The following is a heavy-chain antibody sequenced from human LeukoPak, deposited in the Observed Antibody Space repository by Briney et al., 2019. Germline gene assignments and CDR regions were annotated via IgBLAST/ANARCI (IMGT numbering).Heavy chain of an antibody. CDR1: GYRFSSSG. V-gene: IGHV1-18*01. CDR2: ISTVNTIN. J-gene: IGHJ3*02. D-gene: IGHD1-26*01. CDR3: ARVRDSANGWGAFDI. Sequence: GASVKVSCKASGYRFSSSGITWGRQAPGQGLEWMGWISTVNTINNYTQKFQGRVILTAHTSTNTAHMELRSLRFDDTAFYYCARVRDSANGWGAFDIWGQGTMVTVSS.